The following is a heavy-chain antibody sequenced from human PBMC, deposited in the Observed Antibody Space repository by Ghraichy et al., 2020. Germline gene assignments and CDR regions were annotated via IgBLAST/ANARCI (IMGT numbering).Heavy chain of an antibody. CDR3: ARVGPYDSSGYCWRADWFEP. Sequence: GGSLRLSCAASGFTFSSSEMNWVRQAPGKGLEWVSYISSSGSTKYYADSVKGRFTISRDNAKNSLYLQMNSLRAEDTAVYYCARVGPYDSSGYCWRADWFEPSVQGALVTGSS. D-gene: IGHD3-22*01. V-gene: IGHV3-48*03. CDR1: GFTFSSSE. J-gene: IGHJ5*02. CDR2: ISSSGSTK.